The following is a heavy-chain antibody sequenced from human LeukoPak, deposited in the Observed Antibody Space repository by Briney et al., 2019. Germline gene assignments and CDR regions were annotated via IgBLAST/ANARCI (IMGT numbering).Heavy chain of an antibody. J-gene: IGHJ4*02. CDR3: ARVLGSRHYYESTGYLDY. CDR1: GYTFTIYD. V-gene: IGHV1-18*01. D-gene: IGHD3-22*01. Sequence: ASVKVSCKASGYTFTIYDITWVRQAPGQGLEWLGWITTNNGNTNYAQKFQGRVTMTTDTSTSTAYMELGSLRSDDTAVYYCARVLGSRHYYESTGYLDYWGQGTLVTVSS. CDR2: ITTNNGNT.